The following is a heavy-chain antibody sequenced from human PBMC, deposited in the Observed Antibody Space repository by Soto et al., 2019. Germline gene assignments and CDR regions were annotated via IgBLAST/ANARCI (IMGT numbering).Heavy chain of an antibody. CDR3: VRGSSGSLTYYYYGMDV. J-gene: IGHJ6*02. D-gene: IGHD1-26*01. Sequence: QVQLVQSGAEVKKPGSSVKVSCKASGGTFSSYAISWVRQAPGQGLEWMGGIIPIFGTANYAQKFQGRVTITADESPSTAYMELSSLRSEDTAVYYCVRGSSGSLTYYYYGMDVWGQGTTVTVSS. CDR2: IIPIFGTA. V-gene: IGHV1-69*01. CDR1: GGTFSSYA.